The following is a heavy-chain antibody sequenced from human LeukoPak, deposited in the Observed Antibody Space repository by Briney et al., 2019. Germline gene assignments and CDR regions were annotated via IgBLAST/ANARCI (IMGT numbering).Heavy chain of an antibody. CDR1: GFTFSDYY. J-gene: IGHJ4*02. V-gene: IGHV3-11*01. D-gene: IGHD1-20*01. CDR2: ISSSGSTI. Sequence: GGSLRLSCAASGFTFSDYYMSWIRQAPGKGLEWVSYISSSGSTIYYADSVKDRFTISRDNAKNSLYLQMNSLRAEDTAVYYCARGIRYNWNDAADYWGQGTLVTVSS. CDR3: ARGIRYNWNDAADY.